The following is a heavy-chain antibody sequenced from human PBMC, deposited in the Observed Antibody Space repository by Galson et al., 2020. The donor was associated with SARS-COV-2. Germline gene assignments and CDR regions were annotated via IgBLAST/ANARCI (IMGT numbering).Heavy chain of an antibody. Sequence: GGSLRLSCAASGFTFSSYAMHWVRQAPGKGLEWVAVISYDGSNKYYADSVKGRFTISRDNSKNTLYLQMNSLRAEDTAVYYCARPYSGSYYGCVDYWGQGTLVTVSS. CDR3: ARPYSGSYYGCVDY. CDR1: GFTFSSYA. V-gene: IGHV3-30*01. J-gene: IGHJ4*02. D-gene: IGHD1-26*01. CDR2: ISYDGSNK.